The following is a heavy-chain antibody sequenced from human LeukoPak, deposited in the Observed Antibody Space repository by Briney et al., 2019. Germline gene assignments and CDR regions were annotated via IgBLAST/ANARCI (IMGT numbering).Heavy chain of an antibody. Sequence: GGSLRLSCAASGFTFSSYSMNWVRQAPGKGLGWVSHITASGTAMFYADSVKGRFTISRDNAKNSLYLQMNSLRDEDTAVYYCASSGSYRFDYWGQGTLVTVSS. CDR1: GFTFSSYS. CDR3: ASSGSYRFDY. D-gene: IGHD1-26*01. CDR2: ITASGTAM. J-gene: IGHJ4*02. V-gene: IGHV3-48*02.